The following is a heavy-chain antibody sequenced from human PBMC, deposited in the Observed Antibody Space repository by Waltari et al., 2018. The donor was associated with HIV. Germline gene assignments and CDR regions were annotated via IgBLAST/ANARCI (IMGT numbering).Heavy chain of an antibody. D-gene: IGHD6-6*01. Sequence: EVQLVESGGGLVQPGGSLGLSCAASGFTFGGYWMSWFRQAPGKGLEWVANIKQDGSEKYYVDSVKGRFTISRDNAKNSLYLQMNSLRAEDTAVYYCARDAYSSSVAWFDPWGQGTLVTVSS. CDR2: IKQDGSEK. CDR3: ARDAYSSSVAWFDP. V-gene: IGHV3-7*01. J-gene: IGHJ5*02. CDR1: GFTFGGYW.